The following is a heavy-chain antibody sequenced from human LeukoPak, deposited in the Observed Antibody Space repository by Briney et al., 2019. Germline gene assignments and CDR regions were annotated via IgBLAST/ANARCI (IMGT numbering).Heavy chain of an antibody. D-gene: IGHD3-22*01. CDR2: IYPGDSDT. V-gene: IGHV5-51*01. CDR1: GYSFTNYW. CDR3: ARSEDSSGYYLHY. Sequence: GGSLKISCKASGYSFTNYWIAWVRQMPGKGLEWMGIIYPGDSDTRYSPSFQGQVTISADKSISTAYLRWSSLKASDTAMYYCARSEDSSGYYLHYWGQGTLVTVSS. J-gene: IGHJ4*02.